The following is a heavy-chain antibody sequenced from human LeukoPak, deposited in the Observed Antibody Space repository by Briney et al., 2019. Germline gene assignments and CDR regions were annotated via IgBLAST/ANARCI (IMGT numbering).Heavy chain of an antibody. J-gene: IGHJ6*03. CDR2: INPNSGGT. CDR1: GYTFTDYY. D-gene: IGHD1-1*01. Sequence: ASVKVSFKASGYTFTDYYMHWVRQAPGQGLEWMGWINPNSGGTNYAQKFQGRVTMTRDTANSTAYMEQSRQRSDDTAVYYCARYRWNGDYMDVWGKATTVTVSS. V-gene: IGHV1-2*02. CDR3: ARYRWNGDYMDV.